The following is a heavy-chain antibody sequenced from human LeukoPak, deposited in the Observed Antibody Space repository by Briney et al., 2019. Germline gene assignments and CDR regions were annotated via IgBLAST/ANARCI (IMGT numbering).Heavy chain of an antibody. CDR3: ARGGYYDILTGPPYYYYMDV. Sequence: GSSVKVSCKASGGTFSSYAISWVRQAPGQGLEWMGGIIPIFGTANYAQKFQGRVTITADKSTSTAYMELSSLRSGDTAVYYCARGGYYDILTGPPYYYYMDVWGKGTTVTVSS. V-gene: IGHV1-69*06. CDR1: GGTFSSYA. D-gene: IGHD3-9*01. CDR2: IIPIFGTA. J-gene: IGHJ6*03.